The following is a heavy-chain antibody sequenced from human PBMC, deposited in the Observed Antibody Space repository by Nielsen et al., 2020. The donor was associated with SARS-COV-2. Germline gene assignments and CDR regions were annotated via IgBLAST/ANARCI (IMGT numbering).Heavy chain of an antibody. J-gene: IGHJ2*01. CDR3: ARVAGTPPVSYSYFDL. CDR1: GFTFSDYY. Sequence: GESLKISCAASGFTFSDYYMSWFRQAPGKGLEWVAQMSGSSSYIHYADSVKGRYTISKDSAKNSLYLQMNSLRAEDTAVYYCARVAGTPPVSYSYFDLWGRGTLVTVSS. CDR2: MSGSSSYI. V-gene: IGHV3-11*05. D-gene: IGHD6-19*01.